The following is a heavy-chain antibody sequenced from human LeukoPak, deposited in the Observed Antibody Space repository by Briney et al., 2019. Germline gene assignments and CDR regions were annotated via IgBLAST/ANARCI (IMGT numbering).Heavy chain of an antibody. CDR3: ARDREPLSGWTPDFDY. CDR2: IIPNSGGT. Sequence: ASVKVSCKASGYTFTGYYMHWVRQAPGQGLEWMGWIIPNSGGTNYAQKFQGRVTMTRDTSISTAYMELSRLRSDDTAVYYCARDREPLSGWTPDFDYWGQGTLVTVSS. CDR1: GYTFTGYY. D-gene: IGHD6-19*01. V-gene: IGHV1-2*02. J-gene: IGHJ4*02.